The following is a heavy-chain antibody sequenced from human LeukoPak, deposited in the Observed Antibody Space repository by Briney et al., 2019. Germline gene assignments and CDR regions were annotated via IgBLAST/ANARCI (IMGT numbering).Heavy chain of an antibody. J-gene: IGHJ3*02. V-gene: IGHV3-73*01. CDR3: TRGQAARWVNAFDI. CDR2: IRSKANSYAT. D-gene: IGHD4-23*01. Sequence: GGSLRLSCAASGFTFSGSAMHWVRQASGKGLEWVGRIRSKANSYATAYAASVKGRFTISRDDSKNTAYLQMNSLKTEDTAVYYCTRGQAARWVNAFDIWGQGTMVTVSS. CDR1: GFTFSGSA.